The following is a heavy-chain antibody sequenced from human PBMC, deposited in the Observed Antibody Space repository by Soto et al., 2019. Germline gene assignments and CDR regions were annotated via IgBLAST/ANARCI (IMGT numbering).Heavy chain of an antibody. V-gene: IGHV1-18*04. Sequence: GASLKTSCKPSGYSFTIDGISWARTAPGPGPVWMGWLSTYNGHTNYAPQLQGRFTITTNTSTSTAYMELRSLRSDDTAVYFCARDPPRRCSYGQGLDYWGQGTLVTVSS. CDR3: ARDPPRRCSYGQGLDY. CDR1: GYSFTIDG. J-gene: IGHJ4*02. D-gene: IGHD5-18*01. CDR2: LSTYNGHT.